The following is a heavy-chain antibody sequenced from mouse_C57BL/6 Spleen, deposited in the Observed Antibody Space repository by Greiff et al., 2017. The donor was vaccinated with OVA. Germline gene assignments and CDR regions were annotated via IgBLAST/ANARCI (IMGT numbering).Heavy chain of an antibody. D-gene: IGHD2-5*01. J-gene: IGHJ2*01. CDR2: ISDGGSYT. Sequence: EVQLVESGGGLVKPGGSLKLSCAASGFTFSSYAMSWVRQTPEKRLEWVATISDGGSYTYYPDNVKGRFTISRDNAKNNLYLQMSHLKSEDTAMYYCARDDYSNFVYWGQGTTLTVSA. CDR3: ARDDYSNFVY. CDR1: GFTFSSYA. V-gene: IGHV5-4*01.